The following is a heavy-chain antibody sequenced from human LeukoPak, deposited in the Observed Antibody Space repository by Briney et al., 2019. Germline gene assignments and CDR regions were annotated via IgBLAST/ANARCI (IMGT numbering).Heavy chain of an antibody. D-gene: IGHD6-19*01. CDR2: INPGDSDT. V-gene: IGHV5-51*01. CDR1: GYSFTSYW. J-gene: IGHJ4*02. Sequence: GESLKISCKGSGYSFTSYWIGWVRQMPGKGLEWLGIINPGDSDTRYSPSFQGQVTISADKSISTANLQWSSENASDTAMYCCARRIGSGWYDYWGQGTLVTVSS. CDR3: ARRIGSGWYDY.